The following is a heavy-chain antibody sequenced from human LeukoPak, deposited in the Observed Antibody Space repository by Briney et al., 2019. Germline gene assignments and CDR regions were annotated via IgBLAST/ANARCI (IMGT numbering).Heavy chain of an antibody. D-gene: IGHD4-23*01. J-gene: IGHJ6*03. V-gene: IGHV4-34*01. CDR1: GGSFSGYY. CDR3: ARLTTVVTQYYYYYMDV. CDR2: INHSGST. Sequence: PSETLSLTCAVYGGSFSGYYWSWIRQPPGKGLEWIGEINHSGSTNYNPSLKSRVTISVDTSKNQFSLKLSSVTAADTAVYYCARLTTVVTQYYYYYMDVWGKGTTVTISS.